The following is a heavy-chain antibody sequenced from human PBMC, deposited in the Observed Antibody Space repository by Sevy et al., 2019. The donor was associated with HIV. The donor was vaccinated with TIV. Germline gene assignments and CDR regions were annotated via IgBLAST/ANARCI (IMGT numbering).Heavy chain of an antibody. CDR3: ARLTTQPTSDLYGMDV. CDR1: GYIFTDYY. CDR2: ISSDSGVT. V-gene: IGHV1-2*02. Sequence: ASVKVSCKASGYIFTDYYIHWVRQAPGQGLEWMAWISSDSGVTNYAQKFQGEVTVTRDTSLSTAYLELTRLKSNDTAIYYCARLTTQPTSDLYGMDVWGQGTTVTVSS. D-gene: IGHD4-17*01. J-gene: IGHJ6*02.